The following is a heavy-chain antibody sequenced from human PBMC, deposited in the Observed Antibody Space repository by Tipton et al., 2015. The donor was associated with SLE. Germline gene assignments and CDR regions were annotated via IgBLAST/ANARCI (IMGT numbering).Heavy chain of an antibody. CDR1: GGSVINTDYY. D-gene: IGHD3-3*01. J-gene: IGHJ4*02. CDR2: IFYSGTT. CDR3: ARQLRFLEWLSHTFDY. V-gene: IGHV4-39*01. Sequence: TLSLTCTVSGGSVINTDYYWGWIRQPPGKGLEWIGSIFYSGTTYYNPSFKGRVTMSVDTSKNQFSLKLSSVTAADTAVYYCARQLRFLEWLSHTFDYWGQGTLVTVSS.